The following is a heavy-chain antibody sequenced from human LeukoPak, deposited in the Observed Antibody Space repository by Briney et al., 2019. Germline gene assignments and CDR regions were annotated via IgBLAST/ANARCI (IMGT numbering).Heavy chain of an antibody. Sequence: PGGSLRLSCVASGFTLSTYWMHWVRQAPGKGLVWVSRINSDGSATSYADSVMVRFTISRDSAKNTLYLQMNSLRPEDTAVYYCARGNKWSFDSSGQGALVTVSS. J-gene: IGHJ4*02. CDR1: GFTLSTYW. V-gene: IGHV3-74*01. CDR3: ARGNKWSFDS. CDR2: INSDGSAT. D-gene: IGHD2-15*01.